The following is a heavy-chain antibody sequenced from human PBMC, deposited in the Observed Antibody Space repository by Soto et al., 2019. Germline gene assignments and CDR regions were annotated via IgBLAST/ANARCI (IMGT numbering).Heavy chain of an antibody. CDR2: IKAGNGDT. CDR1: GYIVASYA. V-gene: IGHV1-3*01. Sequence: QLVQSGAEVKKAGASVKVSCQASGYIVASYAIHWVRQAPGQGLEWMGWIKAGNGDTKYSQKFQGRVTLTRYTSASTPYMELTSLRSEDTAVYYCLGGPFFDSWGQGTLVTVSS. CDR3: LGGPFFDS. D-gene: IGHD2-15*01. J-gene: IGHJ4*02.